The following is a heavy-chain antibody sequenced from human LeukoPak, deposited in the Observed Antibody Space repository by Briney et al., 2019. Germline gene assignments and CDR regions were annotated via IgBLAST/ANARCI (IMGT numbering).Heavy chain of an antibody. CDR1: SASITGLY. V-gene: IGHV4-59*11. Sequence: SETLSLTCTVSSASITGLYWSWIRQPPGERLEWIGYIYSNGSVNYNPSLKSRVTLSVDTSKNQFSLKVSSATAADTAVYYCARNSGAFDYWGRGTLVTVSS. D-gene: IGHD6-19*01. CDR2: IYSNGSV. CDR3: ARNSGAFDY. J-gene: IGHJ4*02.